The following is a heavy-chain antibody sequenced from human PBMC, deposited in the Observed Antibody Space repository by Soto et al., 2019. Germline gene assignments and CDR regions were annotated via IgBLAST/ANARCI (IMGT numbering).Heavy chain of an antibody. V-gene: IGHV3-30*18. J-gene: IGHJ3*02. CDR1: GFTFSSYG. Sequence: QVQLVESGGGVVQPGRSLRLSCAASGFTFSSYGMHWVRQAPGKGLEWVAVLSYDGSNKYYADSVKGRFTISRDNSKNXLYLQMNSLRAEDTAVYYCTKDPGYSYGYGDAFDIWGQGTMVTVSS. CDR3: TKDPGYSYGYGDAFDI. CDR2: LSYDGSNK. D-gene: IGHD5-18*01.